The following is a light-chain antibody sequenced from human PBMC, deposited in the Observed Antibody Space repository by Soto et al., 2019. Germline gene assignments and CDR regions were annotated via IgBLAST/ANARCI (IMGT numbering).Light chain of an antibody. CDR2: GAS. Sequence: EIVMTQSPATLSVSPGERATLSCRASQSVSSNLAWYQQKPGQAPMLLIYGASTSATGIPARMSGSGSRTEFTLNISSLQSEDFAVYYCQQYNNWPPLAFGGGTKVEIK. CDR1: QSVSSN. V-gene: IGKV3-15*01. J-gene: IGKJ4*01. CDR3: QQYNNWPPLA.